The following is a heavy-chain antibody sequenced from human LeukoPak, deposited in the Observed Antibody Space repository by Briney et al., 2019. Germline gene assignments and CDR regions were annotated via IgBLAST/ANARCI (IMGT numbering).Heavy chain of an antibody. CDR3: ARAGLRYSSSWYDLDY. Sequence: GGSLRLSCAASGFTFSSYAMNWVRQAPGKGLEWVSAITGSGGRTYYADSVKGRFTISRDNSKNTLYLQMNSLRAEDTAMYYCARAGLRYSSSWYDLDYWGQGTLVTVSS. CDR2: ITGSGGRT. J-gene: IGHJ4*02. D-gene: IGHD6-13*01. CDR1: GFTFSSYA. V-gene: IGHV3-23*01.